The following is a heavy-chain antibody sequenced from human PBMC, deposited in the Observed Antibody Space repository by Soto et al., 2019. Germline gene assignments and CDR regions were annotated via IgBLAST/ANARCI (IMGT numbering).Heavy chain of an antibody. CDR2: MNPNSGNT. CDR3: ARVYQPVDYDFWSGYYYYYGMDV. D-gene: IGHD3-3*01. Sequence: ASVKVSCKASGYTFTSYDINWVRQATGQGXEWMGWMNPNSGNTGYAQKFQGRVTMTRNTSISTAYMELSSLRSEDTAVYYCARVYQPVDYDFWSGYYYYYGMDVWGQGTTVTVSS. J-gene: IGHJ6*02. V-gene: IGHV1-8*01. CDR1: GYTFTSYD.